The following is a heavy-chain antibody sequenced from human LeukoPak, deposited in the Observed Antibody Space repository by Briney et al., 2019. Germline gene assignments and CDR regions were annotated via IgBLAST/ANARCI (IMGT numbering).Heavy chain of an antibody. CDR1: GYTFTGYY. CDR3: ARDLYSGSYLVYFDY. V-gene: IGHV1-2*02. Sequence: GASVKVSCKASGYTFTGYYMHWVRQAPGQGLEWMGWINPNSGGTNYAQKFQGRVTMTRDTSISTAYMELSRLRSDDTAVYYCARDLYSGSYLVYFDYWGQGTLVTVSS. CDR2: INPNSGGT. J-gene: IGHJ4*02. D-gene: IGHD1-26*01.